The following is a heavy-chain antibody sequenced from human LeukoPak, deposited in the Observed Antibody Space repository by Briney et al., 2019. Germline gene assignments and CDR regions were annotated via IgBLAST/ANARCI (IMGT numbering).Heavy chain of an antibody. CDR3: AKVCITIFGVVDPIDY. CDR1: GFTFSSHA. Sequence: GASLRLSCAASGFTFSSHAMSWVRQAPGKGLEWVSAISGSGGSTYYADSVKGRFTISRDNSKNTLYLQMNSLRAEDTAVYYCAKVCITIFGVVDPIDYWGQGTLVTVSS. J-gene: IGHJ4*02. V-gene: IGHV3-23*01. CDR2: ISGSGGST. D-gene: IGHD3-3*01.